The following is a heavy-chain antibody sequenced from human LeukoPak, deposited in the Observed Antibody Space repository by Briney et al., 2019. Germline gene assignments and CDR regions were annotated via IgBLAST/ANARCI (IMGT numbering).Heavy chain of an antibody. J-gene: IGHJ4*02. CDR1: GGSFSGYY. D-gene: IGHD5-12*01. Sequence: SETLSLTCAVYGGSFSGYYWSWIRQPPGKGLEWIGEINHSGSTNYNPSLKSRVTISVDTSKNQFSLRLSSVTAADTAVYYCARVVATFDYWGQGTLVTVSS. CDR2: INHSGST. CDR3: ARVVATFDY. V-gene: IGHV4-34*01.